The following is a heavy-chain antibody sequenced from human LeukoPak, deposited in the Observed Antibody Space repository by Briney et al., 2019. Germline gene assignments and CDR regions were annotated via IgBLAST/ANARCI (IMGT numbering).Heavy chain of an antibody. V-gene: IGHV3-23*01. CDR3: AKGGTVRYFDWLPWAY. D-gene: IGHD3-9*01. Sequence: SGGSLRLSCAASGFTFSSYAMSWVRQAPGKGLEWVSSISGNGGSTYYAVSVQGRFTISRDNSKNTLYLQMNSLRAEDTAVYYCAKGGTVRYFDWLPWAYWGQGTLVTVSS. CDR2: ISGNGGST. J-gene: IGHJ4*02. CDR1: GFTFSSYA.